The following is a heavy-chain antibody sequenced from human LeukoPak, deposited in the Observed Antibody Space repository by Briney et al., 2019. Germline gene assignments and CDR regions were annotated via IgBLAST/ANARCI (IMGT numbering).Heavy chain of an antibody. Sequence: PGGSLRVSCAASGFTFSTNAMSWVRQAPGKGLEWVAAMSGSGHRTYYADSVKGRYTISRDNSKHSLFLQMNGLRAEDTAMYYCARDMGGAFDIWGQGTMVTASS. D-gene: IGHD3-16*01. V-gene: IGHV3-23*01. CDR1: GFTFSTNA. CDR2: MSGSGHRT. J-gene: IGHJ3*02. CDR3: ARDMGGAFDI.